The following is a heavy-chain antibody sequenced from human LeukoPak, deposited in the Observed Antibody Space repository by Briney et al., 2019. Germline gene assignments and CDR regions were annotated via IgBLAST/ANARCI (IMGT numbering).Heavy chain of an antibody. CDR1: GFTFVDYG. Sequence: GGSLRLSCATSGFTFVDYGLSWVRRAPGKGLEWLCAINYNGAITDYADSVKGRFTISRDNAKNSLYLRMDSLRAEDTALYYCARDRLASSFSVSHFDLWGQGTLVTVSS. D-gene: IGHD3-3*02. CDR3: ARDRLASSFSVSHFDL. J-gene: IGHJ4*02. CDR2: INYNGAIT. V-gene: IGHV3-20*04.